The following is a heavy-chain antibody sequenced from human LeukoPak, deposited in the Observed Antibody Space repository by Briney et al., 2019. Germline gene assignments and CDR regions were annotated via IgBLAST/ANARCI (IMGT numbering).Heavy chain of an antibody. CDR2: IYYSGST. J-gene: IGHJ4*02. CDR1: GDPVSSGSYY. V-gene: IGHV4-61*01. D-gene: IGHD6-13*01. CDR3: ASEGAGTFDY. Sequence: SETLSLTCTVSGDPVSSGSYYWSWIRRPPGKGLEWIGYIYYSGSTNYNPSLKSRVTISVDTSKNQFSLKLSSVTAADTAVYYCASEGAGTFDYWGQGTLVTVSS.